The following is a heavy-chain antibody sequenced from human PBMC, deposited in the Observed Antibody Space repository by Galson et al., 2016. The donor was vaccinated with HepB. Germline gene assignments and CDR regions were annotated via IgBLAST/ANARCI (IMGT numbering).Heavy chain of an antibody. CDR1: GFTFSNFA. CDR3: AKDPYSDSQKQIHNDW. D-gene: IGHD4-11*01. V-gene: IGHV3-23*01. Sequence: SLRLSCAASGFTFSNFAMSWVRQAPGKGLEWVSAISGSGGRTYYADSVKGRLTISRDNSKNTVFLQMNSLRAEDTAIYDCAKDPYSDSQKQIHNDWWGQGTLVTVSS. CDR2: ISGSGGRT. J-gene: IGHJ4*01.